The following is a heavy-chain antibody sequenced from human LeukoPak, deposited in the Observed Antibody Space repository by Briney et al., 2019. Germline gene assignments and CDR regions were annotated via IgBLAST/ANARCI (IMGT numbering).Heavy chain of an antibody. CDR1: GFTFTNYA. CDR3: TRAPYGSGYYYGMDV. J-gene: IGHJ6*02. D-gene: IGHD3-10*01. V-gene: IGHV3-49*04. CDR2: IRSKAYGGTT. Sequence: GGSLRLSCAASGFTFTNYAMSWVRQAPGKGLEWVGFIRSKAYGGTTEYAASVKGRFTISRDDSKSIAYLQMNSLKTEDTAVYYCTRAPYGSGYYYGMDVWGQGTTVTVSS.